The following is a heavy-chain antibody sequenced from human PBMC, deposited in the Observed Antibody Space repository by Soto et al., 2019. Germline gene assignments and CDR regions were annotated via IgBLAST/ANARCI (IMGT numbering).Heavy chain of an antibody. D-gene: IGHD6-13*01. V-gene: IGHV4-30-2*01. CDR3: ARSAAEPPLYYYFGMDV. CDR1: SGSLSHGPYS. CDR2: IYQIGNT. J-gene: IGHJ6*02. Sequence: SETLSLTCDVSSGSLSHGPYSWSWMRQPQGKGLEWIGCIYQIGNTYYNPSLKSRVTISVNRSKNQFSLKLNSVTAADTAVYYCARSAAEPPLYYYFGMDVWGQGTTVTVSS.